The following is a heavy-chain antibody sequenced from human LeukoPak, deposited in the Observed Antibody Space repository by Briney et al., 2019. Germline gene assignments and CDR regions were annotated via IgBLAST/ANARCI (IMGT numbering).Heavy chain of an antibody. J-gene: IGHJ6*02. V-gene: IGHV3-48*02. D-gene: IGHD2-2*01. CDR3: ARDCTSSPYYYYGMDV. CDR2: ISSSSSTI. Sequence: GGSLRLSCAASGFTFSSYAMSWVRQAPGKGLEWVSYISSSSSTIYYADSVKGRFTISRDNAKNSLYLQMNSLRDEDTAVYYCARDCTSSPYYYYGMDVWGQGTTVTVSS. CDR1: GFTFSSYA.